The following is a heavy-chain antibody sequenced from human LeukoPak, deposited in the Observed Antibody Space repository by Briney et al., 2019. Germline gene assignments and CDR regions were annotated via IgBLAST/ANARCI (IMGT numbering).Heavy chain of an antibody. CDR3: AREDGYCSTTGCYRNDWYFDL. J-gene: IGHJ2*01. Sequence: ASVKVSCKASGYSFTGYYINWVRQAPGQGLEWMGWINPNSGGTNYAPKFQGRVTMTRATSISTAYMELSGLRSEDTAIYYCAREDGYCSTTGCYRNDWYFDLWGRGTPVTVSS. CDR1: GYSFTGYY. CDR2: INPNSGGT. D-gene: IGHD2-2*03. V-gene: IGHV1-2*02.